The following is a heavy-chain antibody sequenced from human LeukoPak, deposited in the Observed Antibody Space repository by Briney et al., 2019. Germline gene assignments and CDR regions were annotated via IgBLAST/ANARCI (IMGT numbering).Heavy chain of an antibody. CDR2: ISSSGSRM. J-gene: IGHJ3*02. V-gene: IGHV3-48*03. Sequence: GGSLRLSCTASGFTFSSYEMNWVRQAPGKGLEWVSYISSSGSRMYYADSEKGRFTISRDNAKNSLYLQMHSLRAEDTAVYYCARDRDDSSGPHVFDIWGQGTMVTVSS. CDR1: GFTFSSYE. D-gene: IGHD3-22*01. CDR3: ARDRDDSSGPHVFDI.